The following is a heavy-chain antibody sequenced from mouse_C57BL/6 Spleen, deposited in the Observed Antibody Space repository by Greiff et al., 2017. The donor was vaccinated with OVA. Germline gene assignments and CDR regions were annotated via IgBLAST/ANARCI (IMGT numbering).Heavy chain of an antibody. J-gene: IGHJ2*01. D-gene: IGHD1-1*01. CDR3: ARRNGRYYFDY. Sequence: EVQLQQSGPELVKPGASVKISCKASGYTFTDYYMNWVKQSHGKSLEWIGDINPNNGGTSYNQKFKGKATLTVDKSSSTAYMELRSLTSEDSAVYYCARRNGRYYFDYWGQGTTLTVSS. CDR1: GYTFTDYY. V-gene: IGHV1-26*01. CDR2: INPNNGGT.